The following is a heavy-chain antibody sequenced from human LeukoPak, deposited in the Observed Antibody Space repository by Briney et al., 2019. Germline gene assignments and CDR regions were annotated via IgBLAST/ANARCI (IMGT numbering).Heavy chain of an antibody. V-gene: IGHV4-61*02. CDR2: IYTSGST. D-gene: IGHD3-22*01. Sequence: SETLSLTCTVSGGSISSGSYYWSWIRQPAGKGLEWIRRIYTSGSTNYNPSLKSRVTISVDTSKNQFSLKLSSVTAADTAVYYCARDVYYDSSGPLLYNWFDPWGQGTLVTVSS. CDR1: GGSISSGSYY. J-gene: IGHJ5*02. CDR3: ARDVYYDSSGPLLYNWFDP.